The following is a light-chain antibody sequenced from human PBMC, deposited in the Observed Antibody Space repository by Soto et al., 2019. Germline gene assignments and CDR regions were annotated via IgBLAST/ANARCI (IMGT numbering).Light chain of an antibody. CDR1: QGIGSD. V-gene: IGKV1-9*01. Sequence: DIQLTQSPSFLSASVGDRVTITCRASQGIGSDLVWYQQKPVKAPKLLIYGASTLQGGVSSRFSGSGSGTEFTLTISSLQPEDFANYYCQHLNSYPLTFGGGTKVEIK. CDR3: QHLNSYPLT. CDR2: GAS. J-gene: IGKJ4*01.